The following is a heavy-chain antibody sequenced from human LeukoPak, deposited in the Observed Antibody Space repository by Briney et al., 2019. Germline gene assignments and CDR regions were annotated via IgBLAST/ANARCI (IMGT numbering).Heavy chain of an antibody. CDR2: IWYDGSNK. CDR3: ARDVRRFPDY. CDR1: GFTVSSYG. Sequence: GRSLRLSCAASGFTVSSYGMHWVSQARGKGLEWVAVIWYDGSNKYHADSVKGRFTISRDNSKNTLYLQMNSLRAEDTAVYYCARDVRRFPDYWGQGTLVTVSS. D-gene: IGHD3-10*01. J-gene: IGHJ4*02. V-gene: IGHV3-33*01.